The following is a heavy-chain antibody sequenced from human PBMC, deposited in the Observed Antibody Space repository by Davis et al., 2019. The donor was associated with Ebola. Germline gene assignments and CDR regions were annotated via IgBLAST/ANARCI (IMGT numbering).Heavy chain of an antibody. Sequence: MPSETLSLTCPVSGDSISSSYYYWSWIRQPPGKGLEWIGEIFHGGTTNYNPSLKSRVIMSVDKSKNQFSLKLTSVTAADTAVYYCARDAFPGDYIRWFDSWGQGTQVTVSS. CDR2: IFHGGTT. CDR1: GDSISSSYYY. J-gene: IGHJ5*01. CDR3: ARDAFPGDYIRWFDS. D-gene: IGHD4-17*01. V-gene: IGHV4-39*07.